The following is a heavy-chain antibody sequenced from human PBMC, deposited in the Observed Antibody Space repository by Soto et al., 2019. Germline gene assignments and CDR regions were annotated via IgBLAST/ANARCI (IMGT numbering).Heavy chain of an antibody. D-gene: IGHD3-3*01. Sequence: QVQLVQSGAEVKKPGASVKVSCKASGYTFTSYGISWVRQAPGQGIEWMGWISAYNGNTNSAQKLQGRVTMTTDTTTSTADRELRSLRSDDTAVYYCARDFGVVGWFYPWGQGTLVTVSS. V-gene: IGHV1-18*01. CDR3: ARDFGVVGWFYP. CDR1: GYTFTSYG. J-gene: IGHJ5*02. CDR2: ISAYNGNT.